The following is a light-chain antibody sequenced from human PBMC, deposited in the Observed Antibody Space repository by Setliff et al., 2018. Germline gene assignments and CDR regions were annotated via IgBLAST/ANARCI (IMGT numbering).Light chain of an antibody. CDR2: DVS. Sequence: QSALTQPASVSGSPGQSITISCTGTTSDVGGYNYVSWYQQHPGKAPKLMIYDVSNRPSGVSTRFSGSKSGNTASLTVSGLQAEDEADYYCSSYAGSNHFVFGTGTKVTVL. V-gene: IGLV2-14*01. CDR1: TSDVGGYNY. CDR3: SSYAGSNHFV. J-gene: IGLJ1*01.